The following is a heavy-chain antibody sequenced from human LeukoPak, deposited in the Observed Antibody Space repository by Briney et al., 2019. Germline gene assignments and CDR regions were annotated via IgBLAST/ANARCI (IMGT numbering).Heavy chain of an antibody. D-gene: IGHD4-23*01. CDR3: ASFMTTVVTRDY. CDR2: IYSGGST. J-gene: IGHJ4*02. V-gene: IGHV3-53*01. Sequence: GSLRLSCAASGFTVSSNYMSWVRQAPGKGLEWVSVIYSGGSTYYADSVKGRFTISRDNSKNTLYLQMNSLRAEDTAVYYCASFMTTVVTRDYWGQGTLVTVSS. CDR1: GFTVSSNY.